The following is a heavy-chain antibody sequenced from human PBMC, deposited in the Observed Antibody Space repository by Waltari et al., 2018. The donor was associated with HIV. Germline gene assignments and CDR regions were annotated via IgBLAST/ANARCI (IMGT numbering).Heavy chain of an antibody. CDR1: GGSIRGDY. CDR3: AKESWAHSSGWQFDY. V-gene: IGHV4-59*01. D-gene: IGHD6-19*01. Sequence: QVHLQESGPGLVKASETLSLTCSVSGGSIRGDYWSWIRQPPGKGLEWIGYIYYTGSTNYNPSLKSRITMSLSPSKTQFSLKVNSVTSADTGVYYGAKESWAHSSGWQFDYWGPGILVTVSS. J-gene: IGHJ4*02. CDR2: IYYTGST.